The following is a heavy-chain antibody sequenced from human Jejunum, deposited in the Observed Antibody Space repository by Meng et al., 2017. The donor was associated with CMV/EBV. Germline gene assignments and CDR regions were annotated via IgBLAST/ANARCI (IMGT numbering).Heavy chain of an antibody. CDR1: GFTFSPYW. V-gene: IGHV3-7*01. D-gene: IGHD3-16*01. CDR2: INQHGSEE. J-gene: IGHJ4*02. Sequence: VASGFTFSPYWMSWVRQTPWKGLEWVANINQHGSEESYVGSVKGRFTISRDNAKNSLYLQMNSLRAEDTAVYYCARGGGNTRFDYWGQGTRGTGSS. CDR3: ARGGGNTRFDY.